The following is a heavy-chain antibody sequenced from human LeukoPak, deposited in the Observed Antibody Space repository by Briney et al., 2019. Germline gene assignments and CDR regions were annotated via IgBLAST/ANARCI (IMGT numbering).Heavy chain of an antibody. V-gene: IGHV1-2*02. J-gene: IGHJ6*03. CDR2: INPNSGGT. D-gene: IGHD3-16*01. CDR1: GGTFSSYA. CDR3: ARGDHDSPSHYMDV. Sequence: ASVKVSCKASGGTFSSYAISWVRQAPGQGLEWMGWINPNSGGTNYAQKFQGRVTMTRDTSISTAYMELSRLRSDDTAVYYCARGDHDSPSHYMDVWGKGTTVPVSS.